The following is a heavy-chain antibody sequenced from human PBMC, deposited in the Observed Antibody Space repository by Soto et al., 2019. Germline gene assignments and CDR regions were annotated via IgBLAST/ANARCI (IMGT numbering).Heavy chain of an antibody. Sequence: LRLSCAASGFTFSSYGMHWVRQAPGKGLEWVAVISYDGSNKYYADSVEGRFTISRDNSKNTLYLQMNSLRAEDTAVYYCAKIWKSAAAGFDYWGQGTLVTVSS. CDR3: AKIWKSAAAGFDY. D-gene: IGHD6-13*01. CDR2: ISYDGSNK. V-gene: IGHV3-30*18. CDR1: GFTFSSYG. J-gene: IGHJ4*02.